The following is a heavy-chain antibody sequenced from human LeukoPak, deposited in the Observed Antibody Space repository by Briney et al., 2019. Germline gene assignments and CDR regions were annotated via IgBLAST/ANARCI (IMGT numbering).Heavy chain of an antibody. V-gene: IGHV3-30-3*01. D-gene: IGHD2-2*01. Sequence: PGRSLRLSCAASGFTFSSYAMHWVRQAPGKGLEWVAVISYDGSSKYYADSVKGRFTISRDNSKNTLYLQMNSLRAEDTAVYYCAKDGQEYQLLPPYYFDYWGQGTLVTVSS. CDR1: GFTFSSYA. CDR2: ISYDGSSK. J-gene: IGHJ4*02. CDR3: AKDGQEYQLLPPYYFDY.